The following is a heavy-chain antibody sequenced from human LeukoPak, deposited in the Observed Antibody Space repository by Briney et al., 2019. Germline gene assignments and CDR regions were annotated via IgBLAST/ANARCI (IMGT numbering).Heavy chain of an antibody. J-gene: IGHJ3*02. D-gene: IGHD3-22*01. CDR2: IYYSGST. CDR1: GGSISSYY. CDR3: ARGTYYYDSSGYRRSAFDI. Sequence: SETLSLTCTVSGGSISSYYWSWIRQPPGKGLGWMGYIYYSGSTNYNPSLKSRVTISVDTSKNQFSLKLSSVTAADTAVYYCARGTYYYDSSGYRRSAFDIWGQGTMVTVSS. V-gene: IGHV4-59*01.